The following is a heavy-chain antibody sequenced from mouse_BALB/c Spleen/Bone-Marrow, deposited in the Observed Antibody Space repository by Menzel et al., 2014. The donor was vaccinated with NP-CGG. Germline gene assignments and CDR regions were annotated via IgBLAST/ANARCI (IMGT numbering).Heavy chain of an antibody. CDR3: VRDGDYRYACFTY. CDR2: ISDGGTYT. Sequence: EVMLVESGGGLVKPGGSLKLSCAASGFTFSDYYIYRVRQTPEKRLEWVATISDGGTYTYYPDTVKGRFTISRDNAKNNLYLQMNGLKSEDTAMYYCVRDGDYRYACFTYWGQGTLVTVSA. CDR1: GFTFSDYY. J-gene: IGHJ3*01. V-gene: IGHV5-4*02. D-gene: IGHD2-14*01.